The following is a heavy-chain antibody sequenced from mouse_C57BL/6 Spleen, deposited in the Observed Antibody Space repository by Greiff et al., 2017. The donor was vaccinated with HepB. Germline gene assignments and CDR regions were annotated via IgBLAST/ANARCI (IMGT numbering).Heavy chain of an antibody. CDR3: ARERMFTTVVGGWYVDV. Sequence: QVQLQQSGAELMKPGASVKLSCKATGYTFTGYWIEWVKQRPVHGLEWIGEILPGSGSTNYNEKFKGKATFTADTSSNTAYMQLSSLTTEDSAIYDCARERMFTTVVGGWYVDVWGTGTTVTVSS. CDR1: GYTFTGYW. J-gene: IGHJ1*03. D-gene: IGHD1-1*01. CDR2: ILPGSGST. V-gene: IGHV1-9*01.